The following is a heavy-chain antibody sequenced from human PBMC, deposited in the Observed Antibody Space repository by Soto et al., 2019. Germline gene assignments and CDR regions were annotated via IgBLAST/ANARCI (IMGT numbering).Heavy chain of an antibody. Sequence: GGSLRLSCAASGFTFSSYGMHWVRQAPGKGLEWVAVISYDGSNKYYADSVKGRFTISRDNSKNTLYLQMNSLRAEDTAVYYCAKAGGVLRYFDPDLYYFDYWGQGNLVTVSS. D-gene: IGHD3-9*01. CDR1: GFTFSSYG. J-gene: IGHJ4*02. CDR3: AKAGGVLRYFDPDLYYFDY. V-gene: IGHV3-30*18. CDR2: ISYDGSNK.